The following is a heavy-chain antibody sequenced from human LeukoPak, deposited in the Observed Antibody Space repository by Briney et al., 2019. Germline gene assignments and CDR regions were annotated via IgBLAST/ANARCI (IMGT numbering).Heavy chain of an antibody. J-gene: IGHJ4*02. V-gene: IGHV4-59*01. CDR2: INYSGNT. CDR3: ARAAYGSGGYLFDY. Sequence: SETLSLTCSVSGGSINDYYWSWIRQPPGKGLEWMGYINYSGNTNYNPSLKSRVTISVDTSKNQFSLKLGSVTAADTAVYYCARAAYGSGGYLFDYWGQGSLVTVS. CDR1: GGSINDYY. D-gene: IGHD3-10*01.